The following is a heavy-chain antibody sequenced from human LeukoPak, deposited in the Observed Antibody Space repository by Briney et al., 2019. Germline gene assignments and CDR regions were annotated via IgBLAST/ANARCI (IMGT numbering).Heavy chain of an antibody. Sequence: ASVKVSCKASGYTFTSYGISWVRQAPGQGLEWMGWISAYNGNTNYAQKLQGGVTMTTDTSTSTAYMELRSLRSDDTAVYYCARGPVGTSSSWYVNYYGMDVWGKGTTVTVSS. V-gene: IGHV1-18*04. CDR2: ISAYNGNT. J-gene: IGHJ6*04. D-gene: IGHD6-13*01. CDR3: ARGPVGTSSSWYVNYYGMDV. CDR1: GYTFTSYG.